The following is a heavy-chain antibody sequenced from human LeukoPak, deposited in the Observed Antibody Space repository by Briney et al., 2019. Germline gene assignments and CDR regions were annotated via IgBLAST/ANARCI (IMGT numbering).Heavy chain of an antibody. CDR3: ARHREMDSYEAFDM. CDR2: IVYSGST. V-gene: IGHV4-59*08. CDR1: GGSISTYY. J-gene: IGHJ3*02. Sequence: KSSETLSLTCTVSGGSISTYYWSWIRQPPEKGLEWIGFIVYSGSTNYNPSLKSRVTISIDTSNNQLSLKLSSVTAADTAVYYCARHREMDSYEAFDMWAQGIMVTVSS. D-gene: IGHD5-24*01.